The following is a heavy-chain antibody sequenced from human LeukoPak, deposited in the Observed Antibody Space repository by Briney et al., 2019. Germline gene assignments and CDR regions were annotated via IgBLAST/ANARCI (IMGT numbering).Heavy chain of an antibody. D-gene: IGHD3-10*01. Sequence: GSLRLSCAASGFSFNTYNMNWARQAPGKGLEWIGEINHSGYTNYNPSLKSRLTISVNTSRKQFSLNLNSVTAADTAVYYCARIWPDLWGRGTLVTVSS. CDR2: INHSGYT. V-gene: IGHV4-34*01. CDR1: GFSFNTYN. CDR3: ARIWPDL. J-gene: IGHJ2*01.